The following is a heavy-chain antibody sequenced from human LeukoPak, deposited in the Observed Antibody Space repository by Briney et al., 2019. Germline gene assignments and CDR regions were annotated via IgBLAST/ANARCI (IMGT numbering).Heavy chain of an antibody. V-gene: IGHV3-21*01. CDR3: ASQYYDILTGRCYYYMDV. J-gene: IGHJ6*03. Sequence: PGGSLRLSCTASGFTFSSYTMNWARLAPGKGLEWVSSISGSSSHIYYADSVKGRFTISRDNAKNSLYLQMSSLRAEDTAVYYCASQYYDILTGRCYYYMDVWGKGTTVTVSS. D-gene: IGHD3-9*01. CDR2: ISGSSSHI. CDR1: GFTFSSYT.